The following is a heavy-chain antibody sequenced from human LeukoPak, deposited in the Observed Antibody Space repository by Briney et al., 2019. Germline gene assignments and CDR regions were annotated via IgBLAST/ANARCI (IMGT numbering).Heavy chain of an antibody. CDR3: ARGHYYDSSGYCWDY. Sequence: GGSLRLSCAASGFTFSSYSMNWVRQAPGKGLEWVSSISSSSSYIYYADSVKGRFTISRDNAKNSLYLQMNSLRSEDTAVYYCARGHYYDSSGYCWDYWGQGTLVTVSS. D-gene: IGHD3-22*01. V-gene: IGHV3-21*04. CDR1: GFTFSSYS. J-gene: IGHJ4*02. CDR2: ISSSSSYI.